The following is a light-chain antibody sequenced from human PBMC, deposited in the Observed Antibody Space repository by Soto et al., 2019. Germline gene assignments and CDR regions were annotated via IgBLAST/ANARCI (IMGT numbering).Light chain of an antibody. J-gene: IGKJ1*01. V-gene: IGKV3-20*01. CDR1: QSVSSSY. Sequence: EIVLTQSPGTLSLSPGERATLSCRASQSVSSSYLAWYQQKPGQAPRLLIYGASSRATGIPDRFSGSGSGTDFTLTISRLEPEDFAVYYCQPYDRSPMTFGQGTKVEIK. CDR3: QPYDRSPMT. CDR2: GAS.